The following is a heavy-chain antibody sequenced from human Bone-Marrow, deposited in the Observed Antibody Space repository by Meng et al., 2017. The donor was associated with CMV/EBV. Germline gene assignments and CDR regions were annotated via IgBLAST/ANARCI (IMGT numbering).Heavy chain of an antibody. CDR3: AKDYYYGSGSYYYFDY. V-gene: IGHV3-30*02. CDR1: GFTFSSYG. D-gene: IGHD3-10*01. Sequence: GGSLRLSCAASGFTFSSYGMHWVRQAPGKGLEWVAFIRYDGSNKYYADSVKGRFTISRDNSKNTLYLQMNSLRAEDTAVYYCAKDYYYGSGSYYYFDYWAQGTLVTVSS. J-gene: IGHJ4*02. CDR2: IRYDGSNK.